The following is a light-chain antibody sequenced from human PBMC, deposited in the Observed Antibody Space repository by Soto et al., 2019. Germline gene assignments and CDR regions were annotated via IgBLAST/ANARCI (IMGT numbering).Light chain of an antibody. Sequence: DIQMTQSPSTLSASVGDRVTITCRASQSISSWLAWYQQKPGKDPTLLIYDASSLESGVPSRFSGSGSGTEFTLTISSLQPDDFATYYCQQYNSYSYTFGQGTKLEIK. CDR3: QQYNSYSYT. CDR1: QSISSW. J-gene: IGKJ2*01. V-gene: IGKV1-5*01. CDR2: DAS.